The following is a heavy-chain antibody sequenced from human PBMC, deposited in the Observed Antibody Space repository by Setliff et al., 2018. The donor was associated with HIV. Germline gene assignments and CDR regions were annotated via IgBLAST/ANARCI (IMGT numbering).Heavy chain of an antibody. CDR1: GGPISSSGNY. J-gene: IGHJ6*02. CDR3: ARDLSPYGSGDPYYYYGMDV. D-gene: IGHD3-10*01. CDR2: IYHTGTT. V-gene: IGHV4-31*03. Sequence: SETLSLTCTVSGGPISSSGNYWTWIRQRPGKGLEWIGYIYHTGTTYYHPSLKSRVLISVDTSNNQFSLRLSSVTAADTAVYYCARDLSPYGSGDPYYYYGMDVWGQGTTGTAP.